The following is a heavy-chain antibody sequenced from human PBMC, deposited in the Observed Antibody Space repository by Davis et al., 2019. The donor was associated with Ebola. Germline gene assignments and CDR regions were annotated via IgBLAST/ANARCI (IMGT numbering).Heavy chain of an antibody. V-gene: IGHV1-3*01. J-gene: IGHJ6*02. CDR3: ARFRGCSYGYYGMDV. CDR1: GYTFTSYA. CDR2: INAGKGNT. D-gene: IGHD5-18*01. Sequence: AASVKVSCKASGYTFTSYAMHWVRQAPGQRLEWMGWINAGKGNTKFSQKFQGRVTITRDTSASTAYMELSSLRSEDTAVYYCARFRGCSYGYYGMDVWGQGTTVTVSS.